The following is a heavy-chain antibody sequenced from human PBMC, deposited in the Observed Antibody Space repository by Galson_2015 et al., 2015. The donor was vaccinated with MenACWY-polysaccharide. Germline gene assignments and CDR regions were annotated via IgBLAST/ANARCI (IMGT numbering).Heavy chain of an antibody. D-gene: IGHD2-2*01. CDR3: ARAYCDRTTCYGMDV. CDR2: ISYDESNK. V-gene: IGHV3-30-3*01. J-gene: IGHJ6*02. CDR1: GFTFSSYA. Sequence: SLRLSCAASGFTFSSYAIYWVRQAPGKGLEWVAVISYDESNKYYADSLKGRFTISRDNSKNMLYLQMNSLRAEDTAVYYCARAYCDRTTCYGMDVWGQGTTVTVSS.